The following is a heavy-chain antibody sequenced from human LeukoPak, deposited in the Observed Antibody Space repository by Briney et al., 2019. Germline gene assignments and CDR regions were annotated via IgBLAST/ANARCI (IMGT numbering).Heavy chain of an antibody. Sequence: ASVKVSGKASGYTFTGYYMHWVRQAPGQGLEWMGWINPNSGGTNYAQKFQGRVTMTRDTSISTAYMELSRLRSDDTAVYSCARETSRATLRYFDWYMDVWGQGTTVTVSS. D-gene: IGHD3-9*01. V-gene: IGHV1-2*02. J-gene: IGHJ6*03. CDR2: INPNSGGT. CDR3: ARETSRATLRYFDWYMDV. CDR1: GYTFTGYY.